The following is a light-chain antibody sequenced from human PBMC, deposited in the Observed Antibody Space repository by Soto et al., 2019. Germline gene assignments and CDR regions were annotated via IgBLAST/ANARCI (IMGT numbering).Light chain of an antibody. V-gene: IGLV2-8*01. CDR2: DVN. CDR1: SSDVGGYIF. CDR3: VSYAGGTYV. Sequence: QSVLTQPPSASGSPGQSVTISCTGTSSDVGGYIFVSWYQQRPDKAPKLMIYDVNKRPSGVPDRFSGSKSDNTASLTVSGLQAEDEADYYCVSYAGGTYVFGTGTKVTVL. J-gene: IGLJ1*01.